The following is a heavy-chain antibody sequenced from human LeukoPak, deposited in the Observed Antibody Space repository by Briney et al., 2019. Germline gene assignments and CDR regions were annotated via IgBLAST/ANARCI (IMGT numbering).Heavy chain of an antibody. Sequence: SETLSLTCAVSGYSISSGYYWGWIRQPPGKGLESIGSIYHSGSTYYNPSLKSRVTISVDTSKNQFSLKLSSVTAADTAVYYCARRQLLYGGYYFDYWGQGTLVTVSS. CDR3: ARRQLLYGGYYFDY. D-gene: IGHD2-2*02. CDR1: GYSISSGYY. CDR2: IYHSGST. V-gene: IGHV4-38-2*01. J-gene: IGHJ4*02.